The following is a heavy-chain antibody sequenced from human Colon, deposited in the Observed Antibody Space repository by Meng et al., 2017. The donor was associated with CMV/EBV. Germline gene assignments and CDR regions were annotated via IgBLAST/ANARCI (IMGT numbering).Heavy chain of an antibody. J-gene: IGHJ6*02. Sequence: GESLKISCAASGFIFSSYSMNWVRQAPGKGLEWVSYISSSSSTIYYADSVKGRFTISRDNAKNSLYLQMNSLRAEDTAVYYCARDLVGVVIMPLYYYGMDVWGQGTTVTVSS. CDR2: ISSSSSTI. CDR3: ARDLVGVVIMPLYYYGMDV. CDR1: GFIFSSYS. D-gene: IGHD3-3*01. V-gene: IGHV3-48*04.